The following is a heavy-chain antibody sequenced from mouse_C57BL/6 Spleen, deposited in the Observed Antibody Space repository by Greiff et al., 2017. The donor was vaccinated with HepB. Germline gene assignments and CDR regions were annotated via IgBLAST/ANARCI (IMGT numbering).Heavy chain of an antibody. CDR2: IDPSDSYT. V-gene: IGHV1-59*01. D-gene: IGHD2-4*01. J-gene: IGHJ4*01. CDR3: ARRLNYAMDY. CDR1: GYTFTSYW. Sequence: VQLQQPGAELVRPGTSVKLSCKASGYTFTSYWMHWVKQRPGQGLEWIGVIDPSDSYTNYNQKFKGKATLTVDTSSSTAYMQLSSLTSEDSAVYYCARRLNYAMDYWGQGTSVTVSS.